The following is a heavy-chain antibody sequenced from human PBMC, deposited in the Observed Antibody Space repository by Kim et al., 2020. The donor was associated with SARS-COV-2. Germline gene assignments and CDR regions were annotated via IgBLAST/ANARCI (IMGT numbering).Heavy chain of an antibody. J-gene: IGHJ4*02. CDR1: GGSFSGYY. CDR2: INHSGST. Sequence: SETLSLTCAVYGGSFSGYYWSWIRQPPGKGLEWIGEINHSGSTNYNPSLKSRVTISVDTSKNQFSLKLSSVTAADTAVYYCARGSYTEQYSSSWYPSSEYYFDYWGQGTLVTVSS. CDR3: ARGSYTEQYSSSWYPSSEYYFDY. D-gene: IGHD6-13*01. V-gene: IGHV4-34*01.